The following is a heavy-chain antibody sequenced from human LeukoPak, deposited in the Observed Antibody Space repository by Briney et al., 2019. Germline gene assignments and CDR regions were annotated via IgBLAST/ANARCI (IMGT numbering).Heavy chain of an antibody. CDR2: LSSSGSSI. D-gene: IGHD2-2*01. Sequence: GGSLRLSCAASGFTFSDYYMSWIRQAPGKGLEWVSYLSSSGSSIYYADSVKGRFTIPRDNAKNSLYLQMNSLRAEDTAVYYCARDVISSTSSFDPWGQGTLVTVSS. J-gene: IGHJ5*02. V-gene: IGHV3-11*01. CDR3: ARDVISSTSSFDP. CDR1: GFTFSDYY.